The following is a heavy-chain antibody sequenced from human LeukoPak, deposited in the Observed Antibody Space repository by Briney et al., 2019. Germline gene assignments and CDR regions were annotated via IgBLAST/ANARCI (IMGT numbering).Heavy chain of an antibody. D-gene: IGHD2/OR15-2a*01. CDR3: VSFYETY. J-gene: IGHJ4*02. CDR2: INSDGSWT. CDR1: ANYW. Sequence: PGGSLRLSCVASANYWMQWVRQAPGKGLVWVSHINSDGSWTSYADSVKGRFTISKDNAKNTVYLQMNSLRAEDTAVYYCVSFYETYWGRGTLVIVSS. V-gene: IGHV3-74*01.